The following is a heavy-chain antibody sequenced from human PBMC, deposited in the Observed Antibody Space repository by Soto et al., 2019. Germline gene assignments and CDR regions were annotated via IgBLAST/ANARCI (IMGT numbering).Heavy chain of an antibody. V-gene: IGHV3-21*01. J-gene: IGHJ6*02. CDR2: ISRCRTYI. Sequence: EVQLVESGGGLVKPGGSLKLSCAASGFILSNYSMNWVRQSPGKGLEWVSSISRCRTYISYADSVKGRFTISRDNAKNSLYLQMHSLRAEDTAVYYCARDFLSSAYPDYYFYYGMDVWGQGTTVTVSS. CDR3: ARDFLSSAYPDYYFYYGMDV. CDR1: GFILSNYS. D-gene: IGHD3-22*01.